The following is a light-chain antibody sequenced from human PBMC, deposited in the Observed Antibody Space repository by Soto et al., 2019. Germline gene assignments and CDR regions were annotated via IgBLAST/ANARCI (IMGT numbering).Light chain of an antibody. Sequence: QSVLTQPPSVSGAPGQRVTISCTGSSSNIGAGYDVHWYQQRPGTAPKLLIFGNTNRPSGVPDRFSGSKSGTSASLAITGLQAEDEGDYYCCSYAGRYTYVFGTGTKLTVL. V-gene: IGLV1-40*01. CDR1: SSNIGAGYD. CDR3: CSYAGRYTYV. CDR2: GNT. J-gene: IGLJ1*01.